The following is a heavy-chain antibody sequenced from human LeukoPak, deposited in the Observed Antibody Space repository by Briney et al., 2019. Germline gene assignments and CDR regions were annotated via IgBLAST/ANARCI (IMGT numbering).Heavy chain of an antibody. J-gene: IGHJ3*01. V-gene: IGHV3-23*01. D-gene: IGHD2/OR15-2a*01. CDR2: ISATGSTT. CDR3: AKDSLSVAVFLDDAFDL. CDR1: GLTFSTYA. Sequence: GGSLRLSCTASGLTFSTYALSWVRQTPGKGLEWLSVISATGSTTYYADSARGRFTISRDNSKNTLYLQMNSLSVEDTAVYYCAKDSLSVAVFLDDAFDLWGQGAIVTVSA.